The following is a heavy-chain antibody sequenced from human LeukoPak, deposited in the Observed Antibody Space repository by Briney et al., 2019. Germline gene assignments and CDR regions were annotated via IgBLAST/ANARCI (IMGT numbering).Heavy chain of an antibody. CDR1: GFTFSSSA. CDR2: ISASGGST. D-gene: IGHD4-11*01. J-gene: IGHJ4*02. Sequence: GGSLRLSCAASGFTFSSSAMSWVRQVPGKGLEWVSGISASGGSTSYADSVRGRFTISRDNSKNTLYVQMNSLRDEDTAVYYCAKDGETTVTTEMYFDYWGQGTLVTVSS. CDR3: AKDGETTVTTEMYFDY. V-gene: IGHV3-23*01.